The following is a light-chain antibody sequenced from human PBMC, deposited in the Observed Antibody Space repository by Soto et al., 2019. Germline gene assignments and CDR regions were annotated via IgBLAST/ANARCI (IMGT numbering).Light chain of an antibody. CDR1: QSVSSIY. V-gene: IGKV3-20*01. Sequence: EIVLTQSPDTLSLSPGERATLSCRASQSVSSIYLAWYKQTPGQAPRLLIYGTSNRATGTPDRFSGSGSGTDFTLTMRRREHEDFAVYYFQQYGNSRWPFGQGTKVEL. CDR2: GTS. J-gene: IGKJ1*01. CDR3: QQYGNSRWP.